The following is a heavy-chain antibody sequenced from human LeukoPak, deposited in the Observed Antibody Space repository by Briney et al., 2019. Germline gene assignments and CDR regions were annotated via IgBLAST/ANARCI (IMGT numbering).Heavy chain of an antibody. V-gene: IGHV3-30-3*01. D-gene: IGHD3-9*01. CDR2: ISYDGSNK. CDR1: GFTFSSYA. J-gene: IGHJ4*02. Sequence: GGSLRLSCAASGFTFSSYAMHWVRQAQGKGLEWVAVISYDGSNKYYADSVKGRFTISRDNSKNTLYLQMNSLRAEDTAVYYCASRRYFDWLMDYWGQGTLVTVSS. CDR3: ASRRYFDWLMDY.